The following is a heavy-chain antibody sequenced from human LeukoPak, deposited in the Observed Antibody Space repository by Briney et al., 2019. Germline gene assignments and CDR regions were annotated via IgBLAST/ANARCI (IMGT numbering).Heavy chain of an antibody. CDR1: GFSLKTYG. CDR3: ARETSTAEYYFDY. Sequence: GGSLRLSCAVSGFSLKTYGMNWVRQAQGKGLDWIAQISSSGGAIYYADSVKGRFTISRDNAENSLYLQMNSLGAEDTAVYYCARETSTAEYYFDYWGRGTLVSVSS. D-gene: IGHD4-11*01. V-gene: IGHV3-48*04. J-gene: IGHJ4*02. CDR2: ISSSGGAI.